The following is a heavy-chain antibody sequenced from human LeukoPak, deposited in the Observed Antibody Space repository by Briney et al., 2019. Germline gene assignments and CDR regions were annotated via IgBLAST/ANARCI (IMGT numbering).Heavy chain of an antibody. V-gene: IGHV1-2*02. CDR1: GYTFTGYY. CDR2: INPNSGGT. J-gene: IGHJ4*02. CDR3: ARGWRITMIVDPDWYFDY. D-gene: IGHD3-22*01. Sequence: ASVKVSCKASGYTFTGYYVHWVRQAPGQGLEWMGWINPNSGGTNYAQKFQGRVTMTRDTSISTAYMELSRLRSDDTAVYYCARGWRITMIVDPDWYFDYWGQGTLVTVSS.